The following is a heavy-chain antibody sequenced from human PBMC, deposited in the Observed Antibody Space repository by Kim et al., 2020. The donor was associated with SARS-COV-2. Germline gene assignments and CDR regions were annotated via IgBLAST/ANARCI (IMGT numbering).Heavy chain of an antibody. D-gene: IGHD2-2*01. CDR1: GFTFSSYS. J-gene: IGHJ4*02. CDR3: ARDWGGRAIVVVPAARGSGFDY. Sequence: GGSLRLSCAASGFTFSSYSMNWVRQAPGKGLEWVSYISSSSSTIYYADSVKGRFTISRDNAKNSLYLQMNSLRAEDTAVYYCARDWGGRAIVVVPAARGSGFDYWGQGTLVTVSS. CDR2: ISSSSSTI. V-gene: IGHV3-48*04.